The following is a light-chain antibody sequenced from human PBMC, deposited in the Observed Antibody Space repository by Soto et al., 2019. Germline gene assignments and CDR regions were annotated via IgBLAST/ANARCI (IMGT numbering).Light chain of an antibody. CDR3: QHYNSYSEA. J-gene: IGKJ1*01. Sequence: DVHMTQSPSTLSASVGYRFTITCRASQSISSWLAWYQQKPGKAPKLLIYDASSLESGVPSRFRGSGSGTEFTLTISSLQPDDFAPYYCQHYNSYSEAFGQGTKVDIK. CDR2: DAS. CDR1: QSISSW. V-gene: IGKV1-5*01.